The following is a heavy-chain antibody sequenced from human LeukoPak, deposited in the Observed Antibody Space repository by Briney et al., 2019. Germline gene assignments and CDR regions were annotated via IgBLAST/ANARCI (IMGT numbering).Heavy chain of an antibody. D-gene: IGHD3-10*01. J-gene: IGHJ6*03. V-gene: IGHV4-4*02. Sequence: SGTLSLTCAVSDGSISSTYWWTWVRQPPGKGLEWIGEIYHSGSTNYNPSLKSRLTISIDKSKNQFSLKVSSVTAADTAVYYCARVFDSGSQAYFYYMDVWGKGTTVTIFS. CDR3: ARVFDSGSQAYFYYMDV. CDR1: DGSISSTYW. CDR2: IYHSGST.